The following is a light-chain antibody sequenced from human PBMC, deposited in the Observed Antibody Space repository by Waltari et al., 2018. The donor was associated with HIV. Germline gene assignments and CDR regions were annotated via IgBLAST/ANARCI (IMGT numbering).Light chain of an antibody. CDR2: GSS. J-gene: IGKJ2*01. CDR3: QQTYSFPRYT. Sequence: DIQMTQSPSPASISVGHSVTIPCRASQSIGTSLNWYQRRPGKAPRLLIFGSSTLQSGVPSRFSGRGSGTDFTLTISSLQPEDFATYYCQQTYSFPRYTFGQGTKLEI. CDR1: QSIGTS. V-gene: IGKV1-39*01.